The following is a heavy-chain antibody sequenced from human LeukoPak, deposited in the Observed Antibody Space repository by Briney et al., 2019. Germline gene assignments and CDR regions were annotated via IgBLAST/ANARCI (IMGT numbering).Heavy chain of an antibody. CDR1: GYTFTGYY. D-gene: IGHD2-2*01. V-gene: IGHV1-2*02. CDR3: AREGDMVGVPAAHLFDP. Sequence: GASVKVSCKASGYTFTGYYMHWVGQAPGQGLEWMGWITPNSGGTNYAQKFQGRVTMTRDTSISTAYMELSRLRSDDTAVYYCAREGDMVGVPAAHLFDPWGQGTLVTVSS. J-gene: IGHJ5*02. CDR2: ITPNSGGT.